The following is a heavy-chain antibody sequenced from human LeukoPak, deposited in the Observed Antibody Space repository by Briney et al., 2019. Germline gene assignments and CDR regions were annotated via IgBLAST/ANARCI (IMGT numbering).Heavy chain of an antibody. V-gene: IGHV4-34*08. J-gene: IGHJ5*02. CDR3: AQNGQGGFSFDP. D-gene: IGHD2-8*01. CDR2: GSDVGGT. CDR1: GFTFSSYA. Sequence: PGGSLRLSCAASGFTFSSYAMSWVRQAPGKGLEWIGEGSDVGGTKYNPSLKSRVTISADTSKNQFSLKLSSVTAADTAVYYCAQNGQGGFSFDPWGQGTLVTVSS.